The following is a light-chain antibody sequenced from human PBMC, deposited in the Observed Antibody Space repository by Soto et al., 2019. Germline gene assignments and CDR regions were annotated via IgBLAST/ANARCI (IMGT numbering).Light chain of an antibody. CDR3: QQSFSPLWT. J-gene: IGKJ1*01. CDR2: AAS. CDR1: QSIRNY. Sequence: DIKMTQSPSSLSASVGDRVTITCRASQSIRNYLNWYQQKPGKAPKLLIYAASSMQSGVPSRFSGSGSETDFTLTIRSLQPDDSATYYCQQSFSPLWTFGQGTQVE. V-gene: IGKV1-39*01.